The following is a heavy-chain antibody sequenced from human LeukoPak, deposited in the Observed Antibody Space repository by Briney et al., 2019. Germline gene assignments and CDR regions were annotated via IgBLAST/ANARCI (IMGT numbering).Heavy chain of an antibody. Sequence: GGSLRLSCAASGFTFSSYSMNWVRHAPGKGLEWVSSISSSSSYIYYADSVKGRFTISRDNAKNSLYLQMNSLRAEDTAVYYCARDWHLVRGVIAYWGQGTLVTVSS. D-gene: IGHD3-10*01. J-gene: IGHJ4*02. CDR1: GFTFSSYS. CDR2: ISSSSSYI. V-gene: IGHV3-21*01. CDR3: ARDWHLVRGVIAY.